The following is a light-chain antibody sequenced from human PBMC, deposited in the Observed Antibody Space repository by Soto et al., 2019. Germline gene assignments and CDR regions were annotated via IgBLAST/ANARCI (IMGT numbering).Light chain of an antibody. CDR2: KAS. J-gene: IGKJ1*01. Sequence: DIQMTQSPSTLSASVGDRVTITCRASQSISSWLDWYQQKPGKAPKLLIYKASSLESGVPSRFSGSGSGTEFTLTISSLQPYEFATYYCQHYNSYWTFGQGTKVEIK. CDR1: QSISSW. V-gene: IGKV1-5*03. CDR3: QHYNSYWT.